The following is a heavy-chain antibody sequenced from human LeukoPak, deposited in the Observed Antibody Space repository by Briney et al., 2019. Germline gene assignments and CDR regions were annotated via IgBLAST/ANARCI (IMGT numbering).Heavy chain of an antibody. J-gene: IGHJ4*02. Sequence: GGSLRLSCAASGFTFSSYAMHWVRQAPGKGLERVAVISYDGSNKYYADSVKGRFTISRDNSKNTLYLQMNSLRAEDTAVYYCARAHTPGDPFDYWGQGTLVTVSS. CDR2: ISYDGSNK. V-gene: IGHV3-30-3*01. CDR1: GFTFSSYA. CDR3: ARAHTPGDPFDY. D-gene: IGHD2-21*02.